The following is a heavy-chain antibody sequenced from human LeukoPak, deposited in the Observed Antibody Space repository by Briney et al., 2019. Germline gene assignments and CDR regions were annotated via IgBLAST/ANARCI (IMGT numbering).Heavy chain of an antibody. CDR2: IYYSGST. D-gene: IGHD3-10*01. V-gene: IGHV4-59*08. CDR3: ASLPYYYGSGSFDY. Sequence: SETLSLTCTVSGGSISSYYWSWIRQPPGKGLEWIGYIYYSGSTNYNPSLKSRVTISVDTSKNQFSLKLSSVTAADTAVYYCASLPYYYGSGSFDYWGQGTLVTVSS. J-gene: IGHJ4*02. CDR1: GGSISSYY.